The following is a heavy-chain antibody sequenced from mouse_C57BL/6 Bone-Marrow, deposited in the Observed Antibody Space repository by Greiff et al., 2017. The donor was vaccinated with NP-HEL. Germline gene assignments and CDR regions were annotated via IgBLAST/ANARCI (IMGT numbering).Heavy chain of an antibody. D-gene: IGHD2-1*01. CDR3: ARHRIYYGNWAWFAY. V-gene: IGHV5-6*02. CDR1: GFTFSSYG. J-gene: IGHJ3*01. CDR2: ISSGGSYT. Sequence: DVKLVESGGDLVKPGGSLKLSCAASGFTFSSYGMSWVRQTPDKRLEWVATISSGGSYTYYPDSVKGRFTISRDNAKNTLYLQMSSLKSEDTAMYYCARHRIYYGNWAWFAYWGQGTLVTVSA.